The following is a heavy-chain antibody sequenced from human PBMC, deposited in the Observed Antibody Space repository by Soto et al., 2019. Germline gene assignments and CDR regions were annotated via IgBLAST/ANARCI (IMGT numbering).Heavy chain of an antibody. CDR2: ISGSGVTT. CDR1: GFTFSHYG. J-gene: IGHJ4*01. CDR3: AKDGNFEWAGN. D-gene: IGHD3-9*01. Sequence: GGSLGLGCAASGFTFSHYGMHGVRQAPGKGLELVSAISGSGVTTFYADSVKGRFTISRDNSKNTLYLQINSLRPEDTAIYYCAKDGNFEWAGNWAHGILVTVSS. V-gene: IGHV3-23*01.